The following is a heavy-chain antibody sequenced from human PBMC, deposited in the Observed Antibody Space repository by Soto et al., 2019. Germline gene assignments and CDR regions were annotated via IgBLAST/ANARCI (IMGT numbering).Heavy chain of an antibody. D-gene: IGHD2-2*01. CDR1: GAPITSGDYY. J-gene: IGHJ5*02. Sequence: PSETLSLTCTVSGAPITSGDYYWNWIRQPPGKGLECIGYIYYNGNTYYNPSLKSRVSISIDTSKNQFSLKLTSVTAADTALYYCAKERGTSPLDPWGQGNLVTVX. CDR3: AKERGTSPLDP. CDR2: IYYNGNT. V-gene: IGHV4-30-4*01.